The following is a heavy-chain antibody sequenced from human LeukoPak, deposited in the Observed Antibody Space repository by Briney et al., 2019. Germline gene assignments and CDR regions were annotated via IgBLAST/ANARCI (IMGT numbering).Heavy chain of an antibody. CDR2: IYHSGST. J-gene: IGHJ4*02. CDR1: GYSISSGYY. V-gene: IGHV4-38-2*01. CDR3: ARNPEDYYGSGSLINYLDY. Sequence: SETLSLTCAVSGYSISSGYYWGWIRPPPGKGLEWIGSIYHSGSTYYNPSLKSRVTISVDTSKNQFSLKLSSVTAADTAVYYCARNPEDYYGSGSLINYLDYWGQGTLVTVSS. D-gene: IGHD3-10*01.